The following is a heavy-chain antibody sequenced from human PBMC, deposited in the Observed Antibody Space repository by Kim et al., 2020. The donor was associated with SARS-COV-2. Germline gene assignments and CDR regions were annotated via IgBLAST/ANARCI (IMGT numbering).Heavy chain of an antibody. CDR2: ILPIYGTT. V-gene: IGHV1-69*13. CDR1: GGNVNRHG. Sequence: SVKVSCKASGGNVNRHGINWVRQAPGQGLEWMGWILPIYGTTNYAQKFQGKVTISADENTGTVSMEVSSLKSEDTAVYYCARAMGIGSDFYKYGMDAWGQGVTVTVSS. CDR3: ARAMGIGSDFYKYGMDA. D-gene: IGHD2-21*02. J-gene: IGHJ6*02.